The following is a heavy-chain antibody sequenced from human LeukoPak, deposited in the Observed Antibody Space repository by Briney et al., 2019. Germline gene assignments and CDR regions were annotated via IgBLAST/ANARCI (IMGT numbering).Heavy chain of an antibody. J-gene: IGHJ6*02. CDR1: GGSISSYY. CDR2: IYYSGST. CDR3: ARLRYSNKRTWGMDV. Sequence: PSETLSLTCTVSGGSISSYYWSWIRQPPGKGLEWIGYIYYSGSTNYNPSLKSRVTISVDTSKNQFSLKLSSVTAADTAVYYCARLRYSNKRTWGMDVWGQGTTVTVSS. D-gene: IGHD4-11*01. V-gene: IGHV4-59*01.